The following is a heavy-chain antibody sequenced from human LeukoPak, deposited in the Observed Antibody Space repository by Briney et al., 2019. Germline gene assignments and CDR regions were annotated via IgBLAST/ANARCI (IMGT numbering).Heavy chain of an antibody. J-gene: IGHJ6*02. CDR3: ARAYGDYYSYGMDV. CDR2: ISGNGGIT. CDR1: GFTFSSYA. Sequence: GGSLRLSCAASGFTFSSYAMSWVRQAPGKGLEWVSTISGNGGITYYADSVKGRFTISRDNSKNTLYLQMSSLRAEDTAVYYCARAYGDYYSYGMDVWGQGTTVTVSS. V-gene: IGHV3-23*01. D-gene: IGHD4-17*01.